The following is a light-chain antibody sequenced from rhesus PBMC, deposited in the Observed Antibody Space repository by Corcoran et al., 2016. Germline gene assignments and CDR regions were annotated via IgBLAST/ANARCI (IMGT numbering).Light chain of an antibody. CDR2: SAS. J-gene: IGKJ3*01. CDR1: QSFTSS. Sequence: DIQMTQSPSSLSASVGDTVTITCRASQSFTSSLAWYQQKPGKAPKLLSYSASSLQSGVPSRFRGSKSGTDFTLTISSLQPEDIGSYYCQQYYSYPFTFGPVTKLDIK. V-gene: IGKV1-46*01. CDR3: QQYYSYPFT.